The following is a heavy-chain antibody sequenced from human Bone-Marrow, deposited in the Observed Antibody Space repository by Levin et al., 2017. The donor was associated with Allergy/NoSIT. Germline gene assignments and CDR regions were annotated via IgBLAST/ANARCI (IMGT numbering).Heavy chain of an antibody. CDR3: AKDRGWFASDV. J-gene: IGHJ3*01. Sequence: PGESLKISCVASGFTFSNYWMSWFRQAPGKGLEWVASIKQDGSDKYYVDSVKGRFTISKDNAKNSLYLQMNSLRDDDTAVYYCAKDRGWFASDVWGQGTMVTVSS. D-gene: IGHD2-15*01. CDR1: GFTFSNYW. CDR2: IKQDGSDK. V-gene: IGHV3-7*04.